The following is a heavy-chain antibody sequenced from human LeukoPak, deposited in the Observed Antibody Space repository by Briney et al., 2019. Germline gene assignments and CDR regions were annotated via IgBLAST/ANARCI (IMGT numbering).Heavy chain of an antibody. CDR3: AKDAHYYDSSGYYPFTFDY. D-gene: IGHD3-22*01. Sequence: GGSLRLSCAASGFTFSSYAMSWVRQAPGKGLEWVSAISGSGGSTYYADSVKGRFTISRDNSKNTLYLQMNSLRAEDTAVYYCAKDAHYYDSSGYYPFTFDYWGRGTLVTVSS. V-gene: IGHV3-23*01. CDR1: GFTFSSYA. CDR2: ISGSGGST. J-gene: IGHJ4*02.